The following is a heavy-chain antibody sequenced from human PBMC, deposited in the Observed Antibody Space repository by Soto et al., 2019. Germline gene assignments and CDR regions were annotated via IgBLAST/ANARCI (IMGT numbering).Heavy chain of an antibody. D-gene: IGHD2-15*01. Sequence: HPGGSLRLSCAASGFTFSSYAMSWVRQAPGKGLEWVSTISGGGGSTYYADSVKGRFTISRDNSKNTLYLQMNNLRAEDTAVYSCAKVGSAESGGSCSGTCYFDYWGQGTLVTVSS. CDR3: AKVGSAESGGSCSGTCYFDY. J-gene: IGHJ4*02. CDR2: ISGGGGST. CDR1: GFTFSSYA. V-gene: IGHV3-23*01.